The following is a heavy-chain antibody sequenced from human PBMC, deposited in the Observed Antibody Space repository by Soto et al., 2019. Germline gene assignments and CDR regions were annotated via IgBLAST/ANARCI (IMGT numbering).Heavy chain of an antibody. CDR3: ARVYYGSGSYQPLGY. CDR1: GGTFSSYA. J-gene: IGHJ4*02. CDR2: IIPIFGTA. Sequence: ASVKVSCKASGGTFSSYAISWVRQAPGQGLEWMGGIIPIFGTANYAQKFQGRVTITADESTSTAYMELSSLRSEDTAVYYCARVYYGSGSYQPLGYWGQGTLVTVSS. V-gene: IGHV1-69*13. D-gene: IGHD3-10*01.